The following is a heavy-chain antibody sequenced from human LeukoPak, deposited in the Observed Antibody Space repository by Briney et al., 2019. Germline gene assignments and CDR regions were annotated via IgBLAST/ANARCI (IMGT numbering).Heavy chain of an antibody. CDR1: VYTFARYG. Sequence: GASLKVSCKASVYTFARYGISSVRQAPGQEREWMGRISAYNGNTNYAQKLQGRVTMTTDTSTSTAYMELRSLRSDDTAVYYCASASCYYYMDVWGKGTTVTVSS. J-gene: IGHJ6*03. V-gene: IGHV1-18*01. CDR2: ISAYNGNT. CDR3: ASASCYYYMDV. D-gene: IGHD6-6*01.